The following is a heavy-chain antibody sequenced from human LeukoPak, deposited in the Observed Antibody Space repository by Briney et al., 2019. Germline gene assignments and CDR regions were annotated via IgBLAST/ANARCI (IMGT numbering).Heavy chain of an antibody. CDR3: AKRGVVVRVFLVGFHKEAYYFDS. V-gene: IGHV3-23*01. CDR1: GITLSNYG. Sequence: GGSLRLSCAVSGITLSNYGMSWVRQAPGKGLEWVAGLSGSGGGTNYADSVQGRFTISRDNPKNTLYLQMNSLRAEDTAVYFCAKRGVVVRVFLVGFHKEAYYFDSWGQGALVTVSS. CDR2: LSGSGGGT. D-gene: IGHD3-10*01. J-gene: IGHJ4*02.